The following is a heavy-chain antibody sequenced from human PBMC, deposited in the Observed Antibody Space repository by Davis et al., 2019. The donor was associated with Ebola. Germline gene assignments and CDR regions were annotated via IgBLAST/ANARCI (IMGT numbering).Heavy chain of an antibody. CDR3: AREGPLGQGDY. J-gene: IGHJ4*02. Sequence: ASVKVSCKASGYTFTSYDLNWVRQATGQGPEWVGWMNPNSGDTGYAQRFQGRVTLTRNTSISTAYMELSSLRSEDTAVYYCAREGPLGQGDYWGQGTLVTVSS. CDR2: MNPNSGDT. CDR1: GYTFTSYD. V-gene: IGHV1-8*01.